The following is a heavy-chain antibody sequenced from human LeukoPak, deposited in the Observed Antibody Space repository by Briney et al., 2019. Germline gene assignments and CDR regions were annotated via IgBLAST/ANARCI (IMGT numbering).Heavy chain of an antibody. D-gene: IGHD5-18*01. CDR2: IYYSGST. V-gene: IGHV4-61*01. CDR3: ARGRYNFGYNFDY. J-gene: IGHJ4*02. CDR1: GDSISTSSYY. Sequence: PSETLSLTCSVSGDSISTSSYYWTWIRQPPGKELEWIGNIYYSGSTNYNPSLESRVTISVDSSKNQFSLKLTSVTAADTAVYYCARGRYNFGYNFDYWGLGTLVTVSS.